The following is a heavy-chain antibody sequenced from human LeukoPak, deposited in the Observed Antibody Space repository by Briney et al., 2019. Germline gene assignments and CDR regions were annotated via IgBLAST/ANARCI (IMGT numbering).Heavy chain of an antibody. J-gene: IGHJ4*02. CDR1: GFTFSSDR. Sequence: GGSLRLSCTASGFTFSSDRKQWVRQAPGKGLEWVAVIAYDGSNKYYADSVKGRFTISRDNYKQTLYLQLNRLRDEDTAVYYCAKDGYCNGWRRSGYYLHYWGQGTLVTVSS. V-gene: IGHV3-30*18. D-gene: IGHD6-19*01. CDR3: AKDGYCNGWRRSGYYLHY. CDR2: IAYDGSNK.